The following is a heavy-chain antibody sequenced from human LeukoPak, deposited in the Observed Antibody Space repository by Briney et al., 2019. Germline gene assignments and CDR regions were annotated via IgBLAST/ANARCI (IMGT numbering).Heavy chain of an antibody. Sequence: PGGTLRLSCAASGFTFSSYGMSWVRQAPGKGLEWVSAISGSGGSTYYADSVKGRFTISRDNSKNTLYLQMNSLRAEDTAVYYCAKPNDSSGYYDYWGQGTLVTVSS. CDR1: GFTFSSYG. D-gene: IGHD3-22*01. J-gene: IGHJ4*02. V-gene: IGHV3-23*01. CDR3: AKPNDSSGYYDY. CDR2: ISGSGGST.